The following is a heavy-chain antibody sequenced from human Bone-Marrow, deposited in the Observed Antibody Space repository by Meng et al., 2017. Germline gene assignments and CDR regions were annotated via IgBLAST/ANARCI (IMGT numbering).Heavy chain of an antibody. CDR2: SKSKAESYNT. D-gene: IGHD2-2*01. CDR1: GFRFSDHY. V-gene: IGHV3-72*01. J-gene: IGHJ4*02. CDR3: ARGYHSFDS. Sequence: LKISCVGSGFRFSDHYMDWVRQAPGKGLEWIGRSKSKAESYNTEYAASVKGRFTISRDNTLNSLYLQMSSLKTEDTAVYFCARGYHSFDSWGQGTLVTVSS.